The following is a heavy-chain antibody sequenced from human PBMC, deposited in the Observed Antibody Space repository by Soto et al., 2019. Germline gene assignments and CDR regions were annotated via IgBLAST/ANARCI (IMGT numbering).Heavy chain of an antibody. CDR3: ARYDSSGAPFDY. J-gene: IGHJ4*02. V-gene: IGHV3-53*01. D-gene: IGHD3-22*01. CDR1: GFTVSSNY. Sequence: GGSLRLSCAASGFTVSSNYMSWVRQAPGKGLEWVSVIYSGGSTYYADSVKGRFTISRDNSKNTLYLQMNSLRAEDTAVYYCARYDSSGAPFDYWGQGTLVTVSS. CDR2: IYSGGST.